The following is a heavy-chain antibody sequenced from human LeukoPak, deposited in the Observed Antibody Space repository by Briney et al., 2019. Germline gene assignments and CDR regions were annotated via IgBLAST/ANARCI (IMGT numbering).Heavy chain of an antibody. CDR3: ARGRTSGGYPHFDS. D-gene: IGHD6-19*01. Sequence: SETPSLTCTVSGGSIDSYYWTWIRQPPGKGLEWIAYIFYSASTNYNPSLKSRATITVDTSRNQFSLKLRSVTAADMAVYYCARGRTSGGYPHFDSWGQGIQVTVSS. J-gene: IGHJ4*02. V-gene: IGHV4-59*01. CDR2: IFYSAST. CDR1: GGSIDSYY.